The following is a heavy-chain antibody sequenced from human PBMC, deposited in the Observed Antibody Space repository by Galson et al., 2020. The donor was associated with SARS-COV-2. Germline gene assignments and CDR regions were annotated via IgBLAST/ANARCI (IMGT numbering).Heavy chain of an antibody. CDR3: ARAEYYDFWSVGRETYGMDV. CDR1: GYTFTGYY. V-gene: IGHV1-2*02. CDR2: INPNSGGT. Sequence: ASVKVSCKASGYTFTGYYMHWVRQAPGQGLEWMGWINPNSGGTNYAQKFQGRVTMTRDTSISTAYMELSRLRSDDTAVYYCARAEYYDFWSVGRETYGMDVWGQGTTVTVSS. D-gene: IGHD3-3*01. J-gene: IGHJ6*02.